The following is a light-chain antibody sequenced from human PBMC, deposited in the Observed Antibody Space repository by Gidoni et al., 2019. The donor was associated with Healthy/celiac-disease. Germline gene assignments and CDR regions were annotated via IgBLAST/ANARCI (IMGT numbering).Light chain of an antibody. J-gene: IGLJ3*02. Sequence: QSVLTHPPSASGTPGQRVTISCSGSSSNIGSNYVYWYQQRPGTAPKLLIYRNNQRPSGVPDRFSGSKSGTSASLAISGLRSEDEADYYCAAWDDSLSGRVFGGGTKLTVL. V-gene: IGLV1-47*01. CDR3: AAWDDSLSGRV. CDR2: RNN. CDR1: SSNIGSNY.